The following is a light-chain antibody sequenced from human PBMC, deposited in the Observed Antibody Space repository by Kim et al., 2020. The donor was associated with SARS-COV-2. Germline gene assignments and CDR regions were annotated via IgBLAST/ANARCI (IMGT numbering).Light chain of an antibody. CDR1: SIRAKS. V-gene: IGLV3-9*01. CDR2: RDR. Sequence: SYELTQPLSESVALGQTARITCGGSSIRAKSVHWYQQKPGQAPVLVIYRDRNRPSGIPERFSGSNSGNTATLTISRAQAGDEADYYCHVWDSNTAVFGGGTQLTVL. J-gene: IGLJ3*02. CDR3: HVWDSNTAV.